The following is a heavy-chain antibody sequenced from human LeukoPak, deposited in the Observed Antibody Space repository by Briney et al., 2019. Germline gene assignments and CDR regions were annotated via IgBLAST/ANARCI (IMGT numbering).Heavy chain of an antibody. V-gene: IGHV4-38-2*01. CDR1: GYSISSGYC. CDR3: ARADCGDFDY. D-gene: IGHD4-17*01. CDR2: IYHSGST. Sequence: SETVSRTCAVSGYSISSGYCWGRIRQPPGKGLEWIGSIYHSGSTYYNPSLKSRDTISVDTSKNQFSLRLIFLTAADRFVDSCARADCGDFDYLGQRTMVTVSS. J-gene: IGHJ4*02.